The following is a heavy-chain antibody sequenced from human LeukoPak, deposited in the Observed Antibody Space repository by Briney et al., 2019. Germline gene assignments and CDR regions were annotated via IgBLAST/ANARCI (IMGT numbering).Heavy chain of an antibody. CDR2: ISYDGSSK. CDR1: GFTFSSYA. V-gene: IGHV3-30-3*01. D-gene: IGHD6-13*01. CDR3: ARDQGYVFDY. J-gene: IGHJ4*02. Sequence: PGGSLRLSCAASGFTFSSYAMHWVRQAPGKGLEWVAVISYDGSSKYYADSVKGRFTISRDNSKNTLYLQMNSPRAEDTAVFYCARDQGYVFDYWGQGTLVTVSS.